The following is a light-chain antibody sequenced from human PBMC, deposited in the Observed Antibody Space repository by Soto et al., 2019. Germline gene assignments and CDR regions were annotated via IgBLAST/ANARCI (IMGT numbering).Light chain of an antibody. J-gene: IGKJ1*01. CDR2: AAS. CDR3: QKYNDALRT. Sequence: DIQMTQSPSTLSASVGDRVSITCRASQSLSNKLAWYQQKPGKVPKLLIFAASTLQSGVPSRFSGSGSGTDFTLTISSLQPEDVASYFCQKYNDALRTFGQGTKVDIK. V-gene: IGKV1-27*01. CDR1: QSLSNK.